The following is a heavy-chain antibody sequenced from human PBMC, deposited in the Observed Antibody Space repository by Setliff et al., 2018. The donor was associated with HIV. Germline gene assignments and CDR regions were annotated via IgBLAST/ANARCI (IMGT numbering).Heavy chain of an antibody. D-gene: IGHD5-12*01. CDR1: GYTFTNFG. CDR2: ISPYNGNT. J-gene: IGHJ5*02. CDR3: ARAHLDGYNTNWFDP. V-gene: IGHV1-18*01. Sequence: ASVKVSCKASGYTFTNFGITWVRQAPGQGLEWMGWISPYNGNTNYAPELHGRVTMTTDTSTSTAYMEVYSLRSEDTAVYYCARAHLDGYNTNWFDPWGQGTLVTVSS.